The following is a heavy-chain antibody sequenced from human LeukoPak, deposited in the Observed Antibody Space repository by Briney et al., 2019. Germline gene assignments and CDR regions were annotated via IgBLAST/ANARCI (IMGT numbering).Heavy chain of an antibody. D-gene: IGHD1-26*01. CDR2: ISAYNGNT. Sequence: ASVKVSCKASGYTFTSSGISWVRQAPGQGLEWMGWISAYNGNTNYAQKLQGRVTMTTDTSTSTAYMELRSLRSDDTAVYYCARDVGHSGSYNYFDYWGQGTLVTVSS. V-gene: IGHV1-18*01. J-gene: IGHJ4*02. CDR3: ARDVGHSGSYNYFDY. CDR1: GYTFTSSG.